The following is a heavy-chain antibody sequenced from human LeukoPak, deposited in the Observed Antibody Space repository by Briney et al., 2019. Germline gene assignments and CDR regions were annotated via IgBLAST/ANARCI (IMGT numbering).Heavy chain of an antibody. CDR1: GGSISSYY. D-gene: IGHD2-2*03. Sequence: PSETLSLTCTVSGGSISSYYWSWIRQPPGKGLEWIGHNSYSGSTNYNPSLKSRVTISVDMSKNQFSLRLRSVTAADTAVYYCARWMGHFDFWGQGTLVTVSS. CDR3: ARWMGHFDF. CDR2: NSYSGST. V-gene: IGHV4-59*08. J-gene: IGHJ4*02.